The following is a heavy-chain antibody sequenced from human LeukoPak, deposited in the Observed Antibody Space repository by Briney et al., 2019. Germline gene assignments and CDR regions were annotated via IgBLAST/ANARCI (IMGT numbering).Heavy chain of an antibody. CDR1: GYTFTSYG. J-gene: IGHJ4*02. CDR2: ISAYNGNT. Sequence: ASVKVSCKASGYTFTSYGISWVRQAPGQGLEWMGWISAYNGNTNYAQKLQGRVTMTTDTSTSTAYMELRSQRSDDTAVYYCARLRYYYDSSGPAPFDYWGQGTLVTVSS. CDR3: ARLRYYYDSSGPAPFDY. D-gene: IGHD3-22*01. V-gene: IGHV1-18*01.